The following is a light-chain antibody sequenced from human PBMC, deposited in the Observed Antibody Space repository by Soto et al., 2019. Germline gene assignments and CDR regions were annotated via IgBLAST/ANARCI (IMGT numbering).Light chain of an antibody. CDR1: QSVSNK. Sequence: EIVLTQSPATLSVSPGETVSLSCRASQSVSNKLAWFQQKPGQAPRLLMSATSTRATGIPARFSGSGSGTEFILTISELEPEDSGIYHCHQHGGSPETFGQGTKVDIK. CDR2: ATS. J-gene: IGKJ1*01. V-gene: IGKV3D-15*02. CDR3: HQHGGSPET.